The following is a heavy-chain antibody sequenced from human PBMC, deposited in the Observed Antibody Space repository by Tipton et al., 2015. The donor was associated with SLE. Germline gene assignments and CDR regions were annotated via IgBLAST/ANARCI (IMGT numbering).Heavy chain of an antibody. V-gene: IGHV1-8*01. J-gene: IGHJ4*02. D-gene: IGHD6-13*01. CDR2: MNPNSGNS. Sequence: QSEAEVKKPGASVKVSCKASGYTFTSYDINWVRQATGQGFEWMGWMNPNSGNSGYALKFQGRVTMTRNTSISTAYMELSSLRSEGTAVYYCARGLGIAAVGHDYWGQGTLVTVSS. CDR3: ARGLGIAAVGHDY. CDR1: GYTFTSYD.